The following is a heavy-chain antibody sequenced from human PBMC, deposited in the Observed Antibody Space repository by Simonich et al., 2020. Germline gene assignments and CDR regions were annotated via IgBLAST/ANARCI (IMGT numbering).Heavy chain of an antibody. V-gene: IGHV4-39*01. CDR2: IYYSGST. CDR1: GGSISSSCYY. J-gene: IGHJ3*02. CDR3: ARHAGFAFDI. Sequence: QLQLQESGPGLVKPSETLSLTCTVSGGSISSSCYYWGGIRQPPGKGLEWIGRIYYSGSTYNNPSLKSRVTISVDTSKNQFSLKLSSVTAADTAVYYCARHAGFAFDIWGQGTMVTVSS. D-gene: IGHD6-13*01.